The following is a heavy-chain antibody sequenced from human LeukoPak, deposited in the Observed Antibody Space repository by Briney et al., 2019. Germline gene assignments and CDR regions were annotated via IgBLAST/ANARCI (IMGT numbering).Heavy chain of an antibody. CDR2: ISAYNGNT. Sequence: ASVMVSCKASGYTYTSYGISWVRQAPGQGLEWMGWISAYNGNTRYAQKVQGRVTMTKDTSTTTVYMELRSLRSDDTAVYYCARDAFDIWGQGTMVTVSS. V-gene: IGHV1-18*01. CDR3: ARDAFDI. CDR1: GYTYTSYG. J-gene: IGHJ3*02.